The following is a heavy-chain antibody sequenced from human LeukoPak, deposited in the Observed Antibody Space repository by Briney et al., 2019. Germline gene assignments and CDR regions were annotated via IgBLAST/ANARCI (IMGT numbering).Heavy chain of an antibody. V-gene: IGHV1-2*02. CDR3: ARTMYYYDSGSYQTLFGY. CDR1: GYTFTGYY. D-gene: IGHD3-10*01. Sequence: GASVKVSCKASGYTFTGYYMHWVRQAPGQGLEWMGWINPNSGGTNYAQKFQGRVTMTRDTSISTAYMELSRLRSEDTAVYYCARTMYYYDSGSYQTLFGYWGQGTLVTVSS. CDR2: INPNSGGT. J-gene: IGHJ4*02.